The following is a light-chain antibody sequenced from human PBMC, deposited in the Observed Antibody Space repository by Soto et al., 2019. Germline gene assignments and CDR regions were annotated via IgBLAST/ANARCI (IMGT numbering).Light chain of an antibody. J-gene: IGKJ5*01. CDR2: SAS. CDR1: QRINIY. V-gene: IGKV1-39*01. CDR3: QQSFSTPT. Sequence: DIQMTQSPSSLSTSIGDRVTITCRASQRINIYLNWYRQKPGKAPELLTYSASNLQSGVPSRFSGSGSGTDFTLTISGLQSEDFATYYCQQSFSTPTFGQGTRLEIK.